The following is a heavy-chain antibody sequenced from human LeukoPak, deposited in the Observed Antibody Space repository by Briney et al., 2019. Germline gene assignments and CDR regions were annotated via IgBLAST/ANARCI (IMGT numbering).Heavy chain of an antibody. CDR2: INHSGST. V-gene: IGHV4-34*01. J-gene: IGHJ4*02. CDR1: GGSFSGYY. Sequence: KPSETLSLTCAVYGGSFSGYYWSWIRQPPGKGLEWIGEINHSGSTNYNPSLKSRVTISVDTSKNQFSLKLSSVTAADTAVYYCAREQYGDHFDNWGQGTLVTVSS. CDR3: AREQYGDHFDN. D-gene: IGHD4-17*01.